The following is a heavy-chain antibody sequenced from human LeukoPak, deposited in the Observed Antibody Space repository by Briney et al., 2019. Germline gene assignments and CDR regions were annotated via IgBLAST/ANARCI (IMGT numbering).Heavy chain of an antibody. Sequence: SETLSLTCTVSGDSISGFYWSWIRQAAGKGLEWIGHIYTSGSTNYNPSLKSRVTMSVDTSKNQFSLKLSSVTAADTAVYYCARTEESGYSYGYFGYYYYMDVWGKGTTVTVSS. V-gene: IGHV4-4*07. CDR3: ARTEESGYSYGYFGYYYYMDV. CDR2: IYTSGST. J-gene: IGHJ6*03. D-gene: IGHD5-18*01. CDR1: GDSISGFY.